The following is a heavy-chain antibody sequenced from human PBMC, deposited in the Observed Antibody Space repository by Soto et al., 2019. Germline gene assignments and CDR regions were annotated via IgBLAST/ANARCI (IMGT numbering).Heavy chain of an antibody. D-gene: IGHD5-12*01. CDR3: TRQLGSACYDC. J-gene: IGHJ4*02. Sequence: PGGSLRLSCVVSGFTFNAYTMNWVRQAPGQGLEWVSSITYDSAYIYYADSVEGRFTISRDNAKNSLYLQMNSLRAEDTAVYYCTRQLGSACYDCWGQGVLVTVSS. CDR1: GFTFNAYT. CDR2: ITYDSAYI. V-gene: IGHV3-21*01.